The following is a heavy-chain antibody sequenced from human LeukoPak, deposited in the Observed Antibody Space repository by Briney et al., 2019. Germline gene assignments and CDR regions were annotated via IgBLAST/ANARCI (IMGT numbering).Heavy chain of an antibody. CDR3: ARADHPLYVLDV. V-gene: IGHV5-51*01. CDR2: IYLDDSDT. J-gene: IGHJ6*02. Sequence: GESLNISCKGSGYRFHTYWIAWVRQMPGKGLEWLGIIYLDDSDTRYSPSFEGQVTISADKSMNTAYLRWGSLEASDTAVYYCARADHPLYVLDVWGQGTTVTVSS. CDR1: GYRFHTYW.